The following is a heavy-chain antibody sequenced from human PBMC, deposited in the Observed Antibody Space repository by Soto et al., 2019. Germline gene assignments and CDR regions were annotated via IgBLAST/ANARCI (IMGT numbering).Heavy chain of an antibody. V-gene: IGHV3-23*01. CDR1: GFTFNKYA. J-gene: IGHJ5*02. D-gene: IGHD3-3*01. CDR3: AKDDYDFWSGYFSS. Sequence: PGGSLRLSCTTSGFTFNKYAMNWVRQAPGKVLGWVSGITGSGGDTLYADSVKGRFTISRDNSKNTLSLQMNSLSAEDTALYYCAKDDYDFWSGYFSSWGQGTLVTVSS. CDR2: ITGSGGDT.